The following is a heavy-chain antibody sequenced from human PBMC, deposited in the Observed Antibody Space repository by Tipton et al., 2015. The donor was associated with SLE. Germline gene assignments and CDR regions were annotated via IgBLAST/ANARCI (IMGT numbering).Heavy chain of an antibody. D-gene: IGHD6-19*01. CDR1: GGSISNYY. CDR2: IYTSGST. Sequence: TLSLTCTVSGGSISNYYWSWIRQPAGKGLEWIGRIYTSGSTNYNPSLKCRVTMSVDTSKNQFSLKLSSVTAADTAVYYCASDHPVAGPFDYWGQGTLVTVSS. CDR3: ASDHPVAGPFDY. V-gene: IGHV4-4*07. J-gene: IGHJ4*02.